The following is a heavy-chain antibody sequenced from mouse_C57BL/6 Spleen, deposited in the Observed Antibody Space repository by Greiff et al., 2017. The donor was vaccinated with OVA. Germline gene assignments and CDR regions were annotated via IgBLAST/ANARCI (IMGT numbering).Heavy chain of an antibody. V-gene: IGHV1-61*01. CDR2: IYPSDSET. CDR1: GYTFTSYW. D-gene: IGHD3-2*02. CDR3: ARGAAQAPWFAY. Sequence: QVQLQQPGAELVRPGSSVKLSCKASGYTFTSYWMDWVKQRPGQGLEWIGNIYPSDSETHYNQKFKDKATLTVDKYSSTAYMQLSSLTSEDSAVYYCARGAAQAPWFAYWGQGTLVTVSA. J-gene: IGHJ3*01.